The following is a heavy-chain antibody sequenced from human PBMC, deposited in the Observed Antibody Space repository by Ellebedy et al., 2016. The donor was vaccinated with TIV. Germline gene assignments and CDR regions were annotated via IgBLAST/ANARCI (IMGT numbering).Heavy chain of an antibody. V-gene: IGHV1-69*13. D-gene: IGHD3-10*01. J-gene: IGHJ4*02. CDR2: IIPIFGTA. CDR3: AIRREYYYGSGSYQSYYFDY. Sequence: AASVKVSCKASGGTFSSYAISWVRQAPGQGLEWMGGIIPIFGTANYAQKFQGRVTITADESTSTAYMELSSLGSEDTAVYYCAIRREYYYGSGSYQSYYFDYWGQGTLVTVSS. CDR1: GGTFSSYA.